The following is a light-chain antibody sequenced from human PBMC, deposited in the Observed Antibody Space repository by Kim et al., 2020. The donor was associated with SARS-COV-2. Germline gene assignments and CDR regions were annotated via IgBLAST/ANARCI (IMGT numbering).Light chain of an antibody. CDR2: DAS. V-gene: IGKV3-11*01. CDR1: QSVSNS. J-gene: IGKJ4*02. Sequence: EIVLTQSPATLSLSPGERATLSCRASQSVSNSLAWYQQKPGQAPRLLILDASNRATDIPARFSGSGSGTDFTLTISSLEPEDFAVYYCQQRDDWPSLTFGEGTKVDIK. CDR3: QQRDDWPSLT.